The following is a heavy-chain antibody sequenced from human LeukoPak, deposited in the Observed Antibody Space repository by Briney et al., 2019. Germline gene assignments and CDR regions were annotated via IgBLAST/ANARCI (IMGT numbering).Heavy chain of an antibody. CDR3: AKDLRRHYYDSSGDGTDY. D-gene: IGHD3-22*01. V-gene: IGHV3-23*01. CDR1: GFTFSSYA. J-gene: IGHJ4*02. Sequence: PGGSLRLSCAASGFTFSSYAMSWVRQAPGKGLEWVSAISGSGGSTYYADSVKGRFTISRDNSKNTLYLQMNSLRAEDTAVYYCAKDLRRHYYDSSGDGTDYWGQGTLVTVSS. CDR2: ISGSGGST.